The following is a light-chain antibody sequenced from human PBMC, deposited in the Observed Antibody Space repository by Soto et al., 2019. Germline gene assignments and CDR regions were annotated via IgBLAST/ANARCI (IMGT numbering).Light chain of an antibody. CDR1: SSDVGDYNY. V-gene: IGLV2-14*01. Sequence: QPASVSGSPGQSITISCTGTSSDVGDYNYVSWFQQHPGKAPKLMIYEVSYRPSGVSDRFSGSKSGNTASLTISGLQAEDEAAYYCSSYTTTTNYVFGTGTKLTVL. CDR3: SSYTTTTNYV. CDR2: EVS. J-gene: IGLJ1*01.